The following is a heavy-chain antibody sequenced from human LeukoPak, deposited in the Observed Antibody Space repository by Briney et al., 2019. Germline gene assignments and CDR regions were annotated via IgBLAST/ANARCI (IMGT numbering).Heavy chain of an antibody. J-gene: IGHJ3*02. CDR3: ARDLLPGATHDAFDI. V-gene: IGHV3-20*04. Sequence: GGALRLSCSASGLTFDDYGMSSGPQAPGKGLECISAINWNDHSTGYVDSVRDRYIIPIDKAKNSLYLKMNSLGGEDTALYYCARDLLPGATHDAFDIWGQGTMVTVSS. CDR2: INWNDHST. CDR1: GLTFDDYG. D-gene: IGHD1-1*01.